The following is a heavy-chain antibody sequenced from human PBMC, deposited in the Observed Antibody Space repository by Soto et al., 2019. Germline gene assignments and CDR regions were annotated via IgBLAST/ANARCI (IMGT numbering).Heavy chain of an antibody. CDR1: GGTFSSYA. CDR2: IIPIFGTA. V-gene: IGHV1-69*13. Sequence: SVKVSCKASGGTFSSYAISWVRQAPGQGLEWMGGIIPIFGTANYAQKFQGRVTITADESTSTAYMELSSLRSEDTAVYYCARVPFARYYDSSGYYYPWWGQGTLVTSPQ. CDR3: ARVPFARYYDSSGYYYPW. J-gene: IGHJ4*02. D-gene: IGHD3-22*01.